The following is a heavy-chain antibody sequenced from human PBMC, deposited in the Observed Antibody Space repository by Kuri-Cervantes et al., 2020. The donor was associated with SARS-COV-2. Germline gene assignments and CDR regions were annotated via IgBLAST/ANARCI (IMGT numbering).Heavy chain of an antibody. Sequence: ASVKVSCKASGYTFTSYGISWVRQAPGQGLEWMGWISAYNGNTNYAQKLQGRVTMTTDTSTSTDYMELRSLRSDDTAVYYCARDSDYDILTGYIDYWGQGTLVTVSS. CDR2: ISAYNGNT. CDR3: ARDSDYDILTGYIDY. D-gene: IGHD3-9*01. V-gene: IGHV1-18*01. CDR1: GYTFTSYG. J-gene: IGHJ4*02.